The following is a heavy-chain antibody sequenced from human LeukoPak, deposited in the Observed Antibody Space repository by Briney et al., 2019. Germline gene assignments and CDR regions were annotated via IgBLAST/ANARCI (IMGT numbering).Heavy chain of an antibody. CDR3: AKDTYSAIAAFGTTNIFDS. CDR2: INWNSETI. D-gene: IGHD6-13*01. CDR1: GFTFEDFA. V-gene: IGHV3-9*01. J-gene: IGHJ4*02. Sequence: GGSLRLSCAVAGFTFEDFAMHWVRQAPGKGLEWVSGINWNSETIVYADSVEGRFTISRDNAKNSLYLQMNSLRPEDTAFYYCAKDTYSAIAAFGTTNIFDSWGQGTLVTVSS.